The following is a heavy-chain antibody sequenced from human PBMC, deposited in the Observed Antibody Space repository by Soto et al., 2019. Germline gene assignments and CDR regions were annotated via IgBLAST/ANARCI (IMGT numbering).Heavy chain of an antibody. J-gene: IGHJ4*02. CDR1: GYSFTNYW. D-gene: IGHD6-19*01. V-gene: IGHV5-51*01. CDR3: ERPGWLQHIDY. CDR2: INPGDSDT. Sequence: PGESLKISCKGSGYSFTNYWIGWVRQMPGKGLEWMGIINPGDSDTRYSPSFQGQVTFSVDKSISTAYLQWSSLKASDTAMYYCERPGWLQHIDYWGQGTLVTVSS.